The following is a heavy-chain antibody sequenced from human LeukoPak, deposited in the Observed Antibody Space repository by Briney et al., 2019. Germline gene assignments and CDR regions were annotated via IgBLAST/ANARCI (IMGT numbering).Heavy chain of an antibody. D-gene: IGHD3-22*01. J-gene: IGHJ4*02. CDR3: AGYDSSGYYYAYY. CDR1: GFTFSSYS. V-gene: IGHV3-21*01. CDR2: ISSSSSYI. Sequence: GGSLRLSCAASGFTFSSYSMNWVRQAPGKGLEWVSSISSSSSYIYYADSVKGRFTIPRDNAKNSLYLQMNSLRAEDTAVYYCAGYDSSGYYYAYYWGQGTLVTVSS.